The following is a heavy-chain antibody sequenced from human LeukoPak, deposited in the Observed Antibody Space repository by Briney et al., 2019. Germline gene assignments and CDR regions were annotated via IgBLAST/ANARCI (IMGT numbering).Heavy chain of an antibody. D-gene: IGHD5-24*01. Sequence: ASVKVSCKASGYTFTSYGISWVRQAPGQGLEWMRWISAYNGNTNYAQKLQGRVTMTTDTSTSTAYMELRSLRSDDTAVYYCARDVPVEMATIAAFDIWGQGTMVTVSS. CDR1: GYTFTSYG. CDR3: ARDVPVEMATIAAFDI. V-gene: IGHV1-18*01. J-gene: IGHJ3*02. CDR2: ISAYNGNT.